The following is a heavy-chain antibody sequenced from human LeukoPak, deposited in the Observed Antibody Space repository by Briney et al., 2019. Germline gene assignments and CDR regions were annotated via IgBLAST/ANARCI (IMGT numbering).Heavy chain of an antibody. D-gene: IGHD4-17*01. Sequence: GGSLRLSCAASGFIFNSYAMSWVRQAPGKGLEWVSSIAATSGSTYYADSVKGRFTISRDNSKNTLYLQMNSLRAEDTALYYCAKAAYGDYVNWFDPWGQGTLVTVSS. CDR2: IAATSGST. V-gene: IGHV3-23*01. J-gene: IGHJ5*02. CDR3: AKAAYGDYVNWFDP. CDR1: GFIFNSYA.